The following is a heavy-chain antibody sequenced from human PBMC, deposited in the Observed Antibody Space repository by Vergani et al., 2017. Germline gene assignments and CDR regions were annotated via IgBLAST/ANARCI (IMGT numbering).Heavy chain of an antibody. D-gene: IGHD2-8*01. CDR3: ARDCTSGGCPDNYGMDV. J-gene: IGHJ6*02. CDR2: ISGPGLST. V-gene: IGHV3-23*04. Sequence: EVLLVESGGDLVQPGGSLRLSCAASGFTFSNSAVSWVRQAPGRGLAWVSSISGPGLSTYYADSVKGRFIISRDNTNNSLFLQLRSLRAEDAAVYYCARDCTSGGCPDNYGMDVWGQGATVTVSS. CDR1: GFTFSNSA.